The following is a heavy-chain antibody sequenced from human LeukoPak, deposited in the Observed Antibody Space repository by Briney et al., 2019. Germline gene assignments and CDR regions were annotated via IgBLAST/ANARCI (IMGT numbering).Heavy chain of an antibody. CDR1: GYTFSNYC. V-gene: IGHV1-18*01. CDR2: ISAYNGNT. D-gene: IGHD3-22*01. CDR3: ARGGAAMIGNWFDP. Sequence: ASVKVSCKASGYTFSNYCISWVRPAPGQGLGGVGLISAYNGNTNYAQKLQGRVTMTRNTSISTAYMELSSLRSEDTAVYYCARGGAAMIGNWFDPWGQGTLVTVSS. J-gene: IGHJ5*02.